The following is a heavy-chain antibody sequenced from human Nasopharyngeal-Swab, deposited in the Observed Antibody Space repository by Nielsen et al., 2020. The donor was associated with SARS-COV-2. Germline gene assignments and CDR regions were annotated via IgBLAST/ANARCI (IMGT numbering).Heavy chain of an antibody. V-gene: IGHV3-15*01. J-gene: IGHJ4*02. CDR2: IKSKTDGGTT. CDR1: GFTFSNAW. D-gene: IGHD6-13*01. CDR3: TTDPSSSWYLSFDY. Sequence: GGSLRLSCAASGFTFSNAWMSWVRQAPGKELEWVGRIKSKTDGGTTDYAAPVKGRFTISRDDSKNTLYLQMNSLKTEDTAVYYCTTDPSSSWYLSFDYWGQGTLVTVSS.